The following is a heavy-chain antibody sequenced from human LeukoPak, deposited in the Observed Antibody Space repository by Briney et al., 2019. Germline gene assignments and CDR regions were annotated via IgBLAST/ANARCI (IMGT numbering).Heavy chain of an antibody. J-gene: IGHJ5*02. V-gene: IGHV4-59*01. CDR3: ARMYSGGSYWFDP. CDR2: VYSTESS. CDR1: GGSISGYY. D-gene: IGHD6-19*01. Sequence: PSETLSLTCTVSGGSISGYYWIWVRQPPGKGLEWIGYVYSTESSNYNPSLKSRVTISVDMSKNQFSLKLSSVTAADTAVYYCARMYSGGSYWFDPWGQGTLATVSS.